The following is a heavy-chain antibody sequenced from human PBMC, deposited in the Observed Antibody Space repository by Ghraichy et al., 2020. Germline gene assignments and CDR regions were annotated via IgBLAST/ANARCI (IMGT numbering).Heavy chain of an antibody. D-gene: IGHD3-10*01. Sequence: SETLSLTCAVYGGSFSGYYWSWICQPPGKGLEWIGEINHSGSTNYNPSLKSRVTISADTSNNQFSLRLKSVTAADTALYYCASSLPGVTMSYAFDIWGQGTMVTVSS. CDR3: ASSLPGVTMSYAFDI. V-gene: IGHV4-34*01. CDR1: GGSFSGYY. CDR2: INHSGST. J-gene: IGHJ3*02.